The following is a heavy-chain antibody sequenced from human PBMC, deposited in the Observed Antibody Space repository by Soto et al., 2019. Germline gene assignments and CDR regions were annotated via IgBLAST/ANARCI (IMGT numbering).Heavy chain of an antibody. CDR2: IYYSGST. V-gene: IGHV4-39*01. CDR1: GGSISSSSYY. CDR3: ARLVRVRAAYYFDY. Sequence: SETLSLTCTVSGGSISSSSYYWGWIRQPPGKGLEWIGSIYYSGSTYYNPSLKSRVTISVDTSKNQFSLKLSSVTAADTAVYYCARLVRVRAAYYFDYWGQGTLVTVSS. J-gene: IGHJ4*02.